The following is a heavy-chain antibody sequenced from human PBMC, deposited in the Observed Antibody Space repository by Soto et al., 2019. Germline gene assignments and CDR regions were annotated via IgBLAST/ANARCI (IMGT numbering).Heavy chain of an antibody. CDR2: IYYSGST. D-gene: IGHD3-10*01. CDR1: GGSISSGSYY. CDR3: ATRTDYYYGSGSLGGMDV. Sequence: QVQLLESGPGLVKPSQTLSLTCTVSGGSISSGSYYWSWIRQLPGKGLEWIGYIYYSGSTYYNPSLKSRVTISVDTSKNQFSLKLNSVTAADTAVYYCATRTDYYYGSGSLGGMDVWGQGTTVTVSS. J-gene: IGHJ6*02. V-gene: IGHV4-31*03.